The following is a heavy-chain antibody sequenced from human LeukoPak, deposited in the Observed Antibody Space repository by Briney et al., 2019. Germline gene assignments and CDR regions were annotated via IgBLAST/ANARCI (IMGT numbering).Heavy chain of an antibody. D-gene: IGHD3-10*01. V-gene: IGHV3-48*02. CDR2: ISYSSSLT. J-gene: IGHJ6*02. CDR1: GFTFSSYA. Sequence: PGGSLRLSCAASGFTFSSYAMSWVRQAPGKGLEWVSYISYSSSLTDYADSVKGRFTISRDNAKNSLSLQLNSLRDEDTAVYFCAKVIRGGYGMDVWGQGTTVTVSS. CDR3: AKVIRGGYGMDV.